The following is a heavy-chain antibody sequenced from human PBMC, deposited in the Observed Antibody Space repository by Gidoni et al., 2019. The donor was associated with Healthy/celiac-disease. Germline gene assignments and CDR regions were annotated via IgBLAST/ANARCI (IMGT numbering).Heavy chain of an antibody. D-gene: IGHD3-10*01. V-gene: IGHV4-59*08. CDR2: IYYSGST. CDR3: ARLRYYGSGSYYRYYGMDV. CDR1: GCSISSYY. J-gene: IGHJ6*02. Sequence: QVQLQESGPGLVKPSETLSLTCTVSGCSISSYYWSWIRQPPGKGLEWIGYIYYSGSTNYNPSLKSRVPISVDTSKNQCSLKLSSVTAADTAVYYCARLRYYGSGSYYRYYGMDVWGQGTTVTVSS.